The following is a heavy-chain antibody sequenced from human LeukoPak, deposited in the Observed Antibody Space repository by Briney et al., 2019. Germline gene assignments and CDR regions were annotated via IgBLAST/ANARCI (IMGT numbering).Heavy chain of an antibody. CDR3: ARGELVGLGATSAGWFDP. D-gene: IGHD1-26*01. V-gene: IGHV1-2*06. CDR1: GYTFIGYY. CDR2: INPNSGGT. J-gene: IGHJ5*02. Sequence: ASVKVSCKASGYTFIGYYMHWVRQAPGQGLEWMGRINPNSGGTNSAQKFQGRVTMTRDTSISTAYMELSRLTSDDTAVYYCARGELVGLGATSAGWFDPWGQGTLVTVSS.